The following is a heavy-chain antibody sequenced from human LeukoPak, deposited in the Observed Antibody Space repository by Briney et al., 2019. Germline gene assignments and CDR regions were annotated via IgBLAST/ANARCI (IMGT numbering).Heavy chain of an antibody. CDR2: INPNSGGT. V-gene: IGHV1-2*02. J-gene: IGHJ4*02. Sequence: GASVKVSCKASGYTFTGYYMHWVRQAPGQGLEWMGWINPNSGGTNYAQKLQGRVTMTTDTSTSTAYMELRSLRSDDTAVYYCARVEGYCSGGSCYPIPDYWGQGTLVTVSS. CDR1: GYTFTGYY. CDR3: ARVEGYCSGGSCYPIPDY. D-gene: IGHD2-15*01.